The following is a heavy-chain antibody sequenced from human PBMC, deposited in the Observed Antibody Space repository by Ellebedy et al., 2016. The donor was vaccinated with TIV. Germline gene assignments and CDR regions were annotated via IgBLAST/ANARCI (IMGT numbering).Heavy chain of an antibody. Sequence: GESLKISCQGAGYSFTSHWIGWVRQMAGKGLEWVGMIDFDDSDTRYSPSFNGQVTITVDKSTNTAYLQWSSLKASDTAIYYCTRPGKRGYNFGPFDSWGQGTLVTVSS. J-gene: IGHJ4*02. CDR1: GYSFTSHW. CDR2: IDFDDSDT. CDR3: TRPGKRGYNFGPFDS. V-gene: IGHV5-51*01. D-gene: IGHD5-18*01.